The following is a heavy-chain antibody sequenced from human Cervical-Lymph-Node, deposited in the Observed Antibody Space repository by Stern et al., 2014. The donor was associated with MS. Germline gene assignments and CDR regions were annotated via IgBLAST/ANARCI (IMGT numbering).Heavy chain of an antibody. D-gene: IGHD1-7*01. Sequence: VQLVESGGGLVKPGGSLRLTCAASGFGFSDLYMHWIRQAPGKGLEWVSQISSSGSVTSYAEAVRGRFTTSRDNIKKSLYLQMNSLRAEDTAVYYCARERQYGTGWHVESTGMDVWGQGTTVTVSS. J-gene: IGHJ6*02. CDR1: GFGFSDLY. CDR2: ISSSGSVT. CDR3: ARERQYGTGWHVESTGMDV. V-gene: IGHV3-11*01.